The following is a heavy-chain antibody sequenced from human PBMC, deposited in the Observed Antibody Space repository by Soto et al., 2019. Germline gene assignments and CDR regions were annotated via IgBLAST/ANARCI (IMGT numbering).Heavy chain of an antibody. D-gene: IGHD3-10*01. J-gene: IGHJ5*02. CDR3: ARCRGSGSYYYWFDP. Sequence: SETLSLTCTVSGGSIRSYYWSWIRQPPGKGLEWIGYIYYSGSTNYNPSLKSQVTISVDTSKNQFSLKLSSVTAADTAVYYCARCRGSGSYYYWFDPWGQGTLVTVSS. CDR1: GGSIRSYY. V-gene: IGHV4-59*08. CDR2: IYYSGST.